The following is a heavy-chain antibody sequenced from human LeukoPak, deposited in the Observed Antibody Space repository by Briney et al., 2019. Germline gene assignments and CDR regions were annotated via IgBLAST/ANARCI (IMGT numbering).Heavy chain of an antibody. CDR1: GFTFDDYA. V-gene: IGHV3-9*01. Sequence: GGSLRLSCAASGFTFDDYAIHWVRQAPGKGLEWVSGTSWNSETIVYADSVKGRFTISRDNAKNSLYLQMNSLRAEDTAVYYCARDVRDEYSSGWYPIGYWGQGTLVTVSS. CDR2: TSWNSETI. J-gene: IGHJ4*02. CDR3: ARDVRDEYSSGWYPIGY. D-gene: IGHD6-19*01.